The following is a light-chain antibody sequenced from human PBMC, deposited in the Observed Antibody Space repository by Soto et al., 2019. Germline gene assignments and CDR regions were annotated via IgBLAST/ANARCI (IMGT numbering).Light chain of an antibody. J-gene: IGKJ1*01. CDR2: AAS. V-gene: IGKV1-17*01. CDR1: QVIGND. CDR3: LQYKTYPWT. Sequence: DIQMTQSPSSLSASVGDRVTITCRASQVIGNDLGWFQQKPGQAPKRLIYAASFLQSGVPSRFSGSGSGTEFTLTISSLQPDDFATYYCLQYKTYPWTFGQGTKVEIK.